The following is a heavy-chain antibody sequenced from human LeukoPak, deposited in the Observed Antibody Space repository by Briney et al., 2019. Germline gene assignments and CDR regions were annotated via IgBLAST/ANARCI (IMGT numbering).Heavy chain of an antibody. D-gene: IGHD1-26*01. CDR1: GYTFTSYG. Sequence: ASVKVSCKASGYTFTSYGISWVRQAPGQGLEWMGWISAYNGNTNYAQKFQGRVTITADESTSTAYMELSSLRSEDTAVYYCARDSGSAGGNWFDPWGQGTLVTVSS. V-gene: IGHV1-18*01. CDR2: ISAYNGNT. J-gene: IGHJ5*02. CDR3: ARDSGSAGGNWFDP.